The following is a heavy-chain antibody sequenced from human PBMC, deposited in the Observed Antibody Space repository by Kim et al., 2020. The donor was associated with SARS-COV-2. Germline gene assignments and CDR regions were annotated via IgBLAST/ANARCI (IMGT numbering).Heavy chain of an antibody. Sequence: YADSVKGRFTISRDNSKNTLYLQMNSLRAEDTAVYYCARSSSWYWYWFDPWGQGTLVTVSS. J-gene: IGHJ5*02. V-gene: IGHV3-33*01. D-gene: IGHD6-13*01. CDR3: ARSSSWYWYWFDP.